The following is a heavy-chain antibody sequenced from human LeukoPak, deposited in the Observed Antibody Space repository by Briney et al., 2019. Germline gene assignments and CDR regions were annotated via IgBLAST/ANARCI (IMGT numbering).Heavy chain of an antibody. CDR3: ASGPYYYDTN. V-gene: IGHV4-61*02. CDR1: GGSISSGSYY. D-gene: IGHD3-22*01. CDR2: IYTSGST. Sequence: PSETLSLTCTVSGGSISSGSYYWSWIRQPAGKGLEWIGRIYTSGSTNYNPPLKSRVTISVDTSKNQFSLKLNSVTAADTAVYYCASGPYYYDTNWGQGTLVTVSS. J-gene: IGHJ4*02.